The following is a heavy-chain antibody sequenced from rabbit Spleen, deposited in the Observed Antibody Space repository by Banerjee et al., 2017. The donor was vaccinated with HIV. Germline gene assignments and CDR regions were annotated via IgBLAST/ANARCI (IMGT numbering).Heavy chain of an antibody. J-gene: IGHJ4*01. V-gene: IGHV1S40*01. CDR3: ARDLVGVIGWNFNL. D-gene: IGHD1-1*01. Sequence: QSLDESGGDLVKPVASLTLTCTASGVSFSGISYIWWVRQAPGKGLEWIACINAVTGKAVYASWAKGRFTFSKTSSTTVTLQITSLTAADTATCFCARDLVGVIGWNFNLWGQGTLVTVS. CDR2: INAVTGKA. CDR1: GVSFSGISY.